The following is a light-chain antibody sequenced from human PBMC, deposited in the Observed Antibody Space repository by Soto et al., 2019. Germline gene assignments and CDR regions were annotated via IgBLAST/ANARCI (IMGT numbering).Light chain of an antibody. V-gene: IGKV3-20*01. CDR1: QSVSNSY. Sequence: EIVLTQSPGTLSLSPGERDTLSCRASQSVSNSYLAWYQQKPGQAPRLLIFGASNKATGIPDRCRGSGSGKAFTLTISRLEPEDFTTYYCQQDGFFLTLGQGTKLEIK. CDR2: GAS. CDR3: QQDGFFLT. J-gene: IGKJ2*01.